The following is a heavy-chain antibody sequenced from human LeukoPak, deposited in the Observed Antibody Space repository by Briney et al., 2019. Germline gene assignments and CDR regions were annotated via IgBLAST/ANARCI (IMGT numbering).Heavy chain of an antibody. J-gene: IGHJ6*03. CDR2: IYYIGGT. D-gene: IGHD6-13*01. Sequence: SETLSLTCTVSGGSISVYYWSCIRQPPGKGLEWGGDIYYIGGTNYNPSLKSRVTISVDTSKNQFSLKLSSVTAADTAVYYCARSRSIAAAGGYYYYYYIDVWGKGTTVTISS. CDR3: ARSRSIAAAGGYYYYYYIDV. CDR1: GGSISVYY. V-gene: IGHV4-59*01.